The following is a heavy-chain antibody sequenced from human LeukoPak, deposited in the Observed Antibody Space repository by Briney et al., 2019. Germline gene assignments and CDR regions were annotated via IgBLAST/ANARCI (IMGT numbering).Heavy chain of an antibody. D-gene: IGHD4-17*01. CDR2: ISSSSSYT. CDR3: ARDAGYGDSDY. J-gene: IGHJ4*02. CDR1: GFTFSDYY. Sequence: PGGSLRLSCAASGFTFSDYYMSWIRQAPGKGLEWVSYISSSSSYTNYADSVKGRFTISRDNAKNSLYLQMNSLRAEDTAVYYCARDAGYGDSDYWGQGTLVTVSS. V-gene: IGHV3-11*06.